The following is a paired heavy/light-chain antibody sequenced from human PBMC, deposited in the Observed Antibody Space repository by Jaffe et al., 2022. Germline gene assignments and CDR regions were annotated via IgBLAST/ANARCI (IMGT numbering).Light chain of an antibody. J-gene: IGLJ3*02. V-gene: IGLV2-8*01. CDR1: SSDVGGNNY. CDR2: EVN. Sequence: QSALTQPPSASGSPGQSVTISCTGTSSDVGGNNYVSWYQQYPGKAPKLMIFEVNKRPSGVPDRFSGSKSGNTASLTVSGLQPEDEADYYCSSYAGSNNWVFGGGTKLTVL. CDR3: SSYAGSNNWV.
Heavy chain of an antibody. CDR1: GFTFDDYA. V-gene: IGHV3-9*01. CDR2: ISWNSGRI. Sequence: EVQLVESGGGSVQPGRSLRLSCVASGFTFDDYAMHWVRQAPGKGLEWVSHISWNSGRIGYADSVKGRFTISRDNAKNSLYLEMNSLRPEDTALYYCTKDIGYNSGIGKDYWGQGTLVTVSS. D-gene: IGHD6-19*01. J-gene: IGHJ4*02. CDR3: TKDIGYNSGIGKDY.